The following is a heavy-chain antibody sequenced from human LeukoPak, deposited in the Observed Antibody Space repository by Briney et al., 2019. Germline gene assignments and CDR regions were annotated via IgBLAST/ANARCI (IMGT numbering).Heavy chain of an antibody. J-gene: IGHJ4*02. Sequence: GASVKVSCKASGGPFSTSSFSWVRQAPGQGLEWMGGIVPMFGTTHYAQKFQGKVTITADESTRTASMQLSSLRSEDTAVYYCARGALQYDSSGYYDYFDYWGQGTLVTVSS. D-gene: IGHD3-22*01. CDR1: GGPFSTSS. V-gene: IGHV1-69*01. CDR2: IVPMFGTT. CDR3: ARGALQYDSSGYYDYFDY.